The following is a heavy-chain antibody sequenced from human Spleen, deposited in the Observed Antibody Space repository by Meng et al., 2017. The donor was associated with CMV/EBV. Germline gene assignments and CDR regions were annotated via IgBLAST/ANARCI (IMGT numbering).Heavy chain of an antibody. CDR1: GFTFSNYP. J-gene: IGHJ2*01. Sequence: LSCAASGFTFSNYPMSWVRQAPGKGLEWVSVIYSGGTNTYYADAVKGRFTISRDNSKNTLYLQMNSLRAEDTAVYYCAKDRSYWYFDLWGRGTLVTVSS. V-gene: IGHV3-23*03. CDR2: IYSGGTNT. CDR3: AKDRSYWYFDL.